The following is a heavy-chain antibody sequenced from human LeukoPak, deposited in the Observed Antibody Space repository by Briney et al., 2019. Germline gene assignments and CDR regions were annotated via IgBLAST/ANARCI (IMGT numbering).Heavy chain of an antibody. CDR1: GDSIRSSSFY. CDR3: ARDGGRGYYLYMDV. D-gene: IGHD3-16*01. Sequence: SETLSLTCTVSGDSIRSSSFYWAWIRQSPGRGLEWIGSLYYNGRTNYNPALESRVSMSLDTSKNQFSLKLTSLTAADTAVYYCARDGGRGYYLYMDVWGKGTTVIVSS. CDR2: LYYNGRT. J-gene: IGHJ6*03. V-gene: IGHV4-39*07.